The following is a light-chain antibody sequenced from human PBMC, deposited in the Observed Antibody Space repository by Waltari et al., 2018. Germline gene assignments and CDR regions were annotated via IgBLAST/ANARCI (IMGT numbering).Light chain of an antibody. J-gene: IGKJ1*01. V-gene: IGKV1D-8*01. CDR1: QSISSY. Sequence: VIWMTQSPSLLSASTGDRVTISCRMSQSISSYLAWYQQKPGKAPELLIYAASTLQSGVPSRFSGSGSGTDFTLTISCLQSEDFATYYCQQYYSFPRTCGQGTKVEIK. CDR3: QQYYSFPRT. CDR2: AAS.